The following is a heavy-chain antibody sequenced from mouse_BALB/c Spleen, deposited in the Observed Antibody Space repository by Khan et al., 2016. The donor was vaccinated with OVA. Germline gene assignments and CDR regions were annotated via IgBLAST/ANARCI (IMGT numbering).Heavy chain of an antibody. J-gene: IGHJ3*01. CDR3: ASHLTGSFAY. CDR2: ISSDGDYT. Sequence: EVELVESGGDLVKPGGSLKVSCAASGFSFSSYSMSWVRQSPDKRLEWVASISSDGDYTYYPDSVKGRFTISRDNAKNTLYLQMSSLKSEDTAICYCASHLTGSFAYWGQGTLVPVSA. D-gene: IGHD4-1*01. CDR1: GFSFSSYS. V-gene: IGHV5-6*01.